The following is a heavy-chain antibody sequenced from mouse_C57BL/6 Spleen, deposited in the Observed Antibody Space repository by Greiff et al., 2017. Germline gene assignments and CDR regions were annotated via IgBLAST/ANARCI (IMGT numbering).Heavy chain of an antibody. CDR3: ARKDYGRGYAMDY. CDR1: GYTFTSYW. J-gene: IGHJ4*01. CDR2: IDPPDSYT. V-gene: IGHV1-69*01. Sequence: VQLQQPGAELVMPGASVKLSCKASGYTFTSYWMHWVKQRPGQGLEWIGEIDPPDSYTNYNQKFKGKSTLTVDKSSSTAYMQLSSLTSEDSAVYYCARKDYGRGYAMDYWGQGTSVTVSS. D-gene: IGHD1-1*01.